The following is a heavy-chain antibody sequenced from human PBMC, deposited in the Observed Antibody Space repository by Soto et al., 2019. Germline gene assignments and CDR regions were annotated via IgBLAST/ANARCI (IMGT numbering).Heavy chain of an antibody. J-gene: IGHJ4*02. CDR3: TRNVLLPDF. CDR2: IYPSGDT. Sequence: QLQLQESGPGLVKPSETLSLTCTVSGDSITNRRFYWGWVRQPPGKGLEWIGNIYPSGDTFYNPSLKRRVTMAVDTSKDEFSLRLRSVTAADTAVYYCTRNVLLPDFWGQGTLVTVSS. CDR1: GDSITNRRFY. V-gene: IGHV4-39*01.